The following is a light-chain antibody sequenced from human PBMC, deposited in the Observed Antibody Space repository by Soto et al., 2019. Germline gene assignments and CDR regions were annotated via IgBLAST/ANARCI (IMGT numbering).Light chain of an antibody. V-gene: IGKV1-5*03. CDR1: QTISTW. CDR2: KAS. J-gene: IGKJ5*01. CDR3: QQYGTSEII. Sequence: DILMTQSPSPISASVGDRVTITFRASQTISTWVAWYQQKPGSAPKLLVYKASSLETGVPSRFSGSGSGTEFTLTISSLQPDDFAVFFCQQYGTSEIIFGQGARLEIK.